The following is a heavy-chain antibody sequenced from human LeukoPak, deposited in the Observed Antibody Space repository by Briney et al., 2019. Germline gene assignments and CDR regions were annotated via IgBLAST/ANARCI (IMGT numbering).Heavy chain of an antibody. J-gene: IGHJ4*02. CDR3: ASSSYSNYGLVAY. CDR2: ISSSSYI. Sequence: GGSLRLSCAASGFTFSSYSMNWVRQAPGKGLEWVSSISSSSYIYYADSVKGRFTISRDNAKNSLYLQMNSLRAEDTAVYYCASSSYSNYGLVAYWGQGTLVTVSS. CDR1: GFTFSSYS. V-gene: IGHV3-21*01. D-gene: IGHD4-4*01.